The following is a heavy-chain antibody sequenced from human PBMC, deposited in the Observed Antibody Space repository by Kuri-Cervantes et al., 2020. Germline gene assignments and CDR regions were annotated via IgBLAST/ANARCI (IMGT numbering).Heavy chain of an antibody. J-gene: IGHJ4*02. V-gene: IGHV1-2*02. D-gene: IGHD3-10*01. CDR1: GYTFTGYY. CDR2: INPNSGGT. CDR3: ARDRHYYGSGSSGSSFDY. Sequence: ASVKVSCKASGYTFTGYYMHWVRQAPGQGLEWMGWINPNSGGTNYAQKFQGRVTMTRDTSISTAYMEPSRLRSGDTAVYYCARDRHYYGSGSSGSSFDYWGQGTLVTVSS.